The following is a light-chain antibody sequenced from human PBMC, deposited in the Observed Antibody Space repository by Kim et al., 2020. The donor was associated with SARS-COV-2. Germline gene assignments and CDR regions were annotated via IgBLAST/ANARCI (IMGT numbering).Light chain of an antibody. Sequence: QAVVTQEPSLTVSPGGTVTLTCGSSTGTVTSGHFPYWFQQKPGQAPRTLISDTSNKDSWTPARFSGSLLGGKAALTLSGAQPEDEAEYYCLLSYSDSRVFGRGTQLTVL. CDR3: LLSYSDSRV. J-gene: IGLJ3*02. V-gene: IGLV7-46*01. CDR1: TGTVTSGHF. CDR2: DTS.